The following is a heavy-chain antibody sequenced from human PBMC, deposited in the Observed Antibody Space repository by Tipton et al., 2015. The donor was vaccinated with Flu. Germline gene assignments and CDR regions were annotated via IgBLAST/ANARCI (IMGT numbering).Heavy chain of an antibody. CDR1: GGSISRNTFY. V-gene: IGHV4-39*01. J-gene: IGHJ2*01. D-gene: IGHD6-13*01. CDR2: IYYSGST. Sequence: TLSLTCTVSGGSISRNTFYWGWIRQPPGKGLEWIAGIYYSGSTYYNPSLKSRITIFADTSKNQFSLKLSSVTAADTAVYYCAGRVAAAASNWCFDLWGRGTLVTVSS. CDR3: AGRVAAAASNWCFDL.